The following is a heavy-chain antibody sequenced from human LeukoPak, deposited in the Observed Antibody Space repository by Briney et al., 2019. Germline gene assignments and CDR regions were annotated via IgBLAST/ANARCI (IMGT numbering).Heavy chain of an antibody. CDR1: GFTVSSNS. CDR2: IYSGGNT. V-gene: IGHV3-53*01. J-gene: IGHJ4*02. Sequence: GGSLRLSCTVSGFTVSSNSMSWVRQAPGKGLEWVSFIYSGGNTHYSDSVKGRFTISRDNSKNTLYLQMNSLRADDTAVYYCARRAGEYSHPYDYRGQGTLVTVSS. D-gene: IGHD4-17*01. CDR3: ARRAGEYSHPYDY.